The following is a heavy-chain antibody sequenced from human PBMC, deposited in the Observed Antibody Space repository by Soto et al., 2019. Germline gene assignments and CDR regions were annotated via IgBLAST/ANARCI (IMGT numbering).Heavy chain of an antibody. D-gene: IGHD5-12*01. J-gene: IGHJ4*02. Sequence: QVQLVQSGAEVKKPGSSVKVSCKASGGTFSSYTISWVRQAPGQGLEWMGRIIPILGIANYAQKFQGRVTITAEKSTSTAYMELSSLRSEDTAVYYCASPAEMATTAGRSYWGQGTLVTVSS. V-gene: IGHV1-69*02. CDR3: ASPAEMATTAGRSY. CDR1: GGTFSSYT. CDR2: IIPILGIA.